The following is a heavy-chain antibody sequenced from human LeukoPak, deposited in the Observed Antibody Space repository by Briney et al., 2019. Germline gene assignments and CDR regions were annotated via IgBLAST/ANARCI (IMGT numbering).Heavy chain of an antibody. CDR2: ISSSSSYI. D-gene: IGHD5-12*01. CDR3: ARDADSGYEPYYFDY. J-gene: IGHJ4*02. CDR1: GFTLSSYS. Sequence: GGSLRLSCAASGFTLSSYSMNWVRQAPGKGLEWVSSISSSSSYIYYADSVKGRFTISRDNAKNSLYLQMNSLRAEDTAVYYCARDADSGYEPYYFDYWGQGTLVTVSS. V-gene: IGHV3-21*01.